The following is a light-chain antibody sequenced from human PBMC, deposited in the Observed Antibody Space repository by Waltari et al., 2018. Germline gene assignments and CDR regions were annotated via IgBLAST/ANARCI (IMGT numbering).Light chain of an antibody. V-gene: IGKV4-1*01. CDR2: WAS. CDR3: QQYYGTPPYT. Sequence: DIVMTQSPDSLAVYLGERATIDCQSSQSVLYSSNNKNYLAWYQQKPGQPPKLLIYWASTRESGVPDRFSGSGSGTDFTLTISSLQAEDVAVYYCQQYYGTPPYTFGQGTKLEIK. J-gene: IGKJ2*01. CDR1: QSVLYSSNNKNY.